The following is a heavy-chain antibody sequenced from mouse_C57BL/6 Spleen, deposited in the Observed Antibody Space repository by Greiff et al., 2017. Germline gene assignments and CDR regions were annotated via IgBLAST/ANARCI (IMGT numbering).Heavy chain of an antibody. J-gene: IGHJ2*01. V-gene: IGHV5-4*01. CDR2: ISDGGSYN. D-gene: IGHD1-1*01. CDR3: ARDTLGTTVVAPYYFDY. CDR1: GFNFSSYA. Sequence: VQLKESGGGLVKPGGSLKLSCAASGFNFSSYAMSWVRQPPEKRLEWVATISDGGSYNYYPDNVKGRFTISRDNAKNNLYLQRSHLKSEDTAMYYCARDTLGTTVVAPYYFDYWGQGTTLTVSS.